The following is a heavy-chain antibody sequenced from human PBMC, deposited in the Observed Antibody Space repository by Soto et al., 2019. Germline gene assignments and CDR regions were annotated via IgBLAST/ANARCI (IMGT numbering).Heavy chain of an antibody. CDR3: ARRVEGGSYYAGIWFDP. J-gene: IGHJ5*02. CDR1: GGSISSSSYY. V-gene: IGHV4-39*01. CDR2: IYYSGST. D-gene: IGHD1-26*01. Sequence: SETLSLTCTVSGGSISSSSYYWGWIRQPPGKGLEWIGSIYYSGSTYYNPSLKSRVTISVDTSKNQFSLKLSSVTAADTAVYYCARRVEGGSYYAGIWFDPWGQGTLVTVSS.